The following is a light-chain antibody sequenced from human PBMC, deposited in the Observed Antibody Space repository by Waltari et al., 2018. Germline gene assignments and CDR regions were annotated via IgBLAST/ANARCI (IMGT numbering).Light chain of an antibody. V-gene: IGKV1D-12*01. Sequence: DIQMTQSPSSVSASVGDTVNITCRASQSISTWLAWHQQKPGKAPKLLIYAASSLQSEVPSRFSGSGSGTDFTLTISSLQPEDFATYFCQQADSFPITFGQGTRVEI. CDR3: QQADSFPIT. CDR2: AAS. CDR1: QSISTW. J-gene: IGKJ5*01.